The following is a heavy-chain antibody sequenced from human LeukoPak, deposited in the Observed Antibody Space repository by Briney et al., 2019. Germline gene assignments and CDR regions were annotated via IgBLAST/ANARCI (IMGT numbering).Heavy chain of an antibody. J-gene: IGHJ6*03. Sequence: ASVKVSCKASGYTFTGYYMHWVRQAPGQGLEWMGWINPNSGGTNYAQKFQGRVTMTRDTSISTAYMELSRLRSDDTAVYYCASTPRGYCSGGSCYSAPYYYYYYMDVWGKGTTVTVSS. V-gene: IGHV1-2*02. CDR1: GYTFTGYY. D-gene: IGHD2-15*01. CDR3: ASTPRGYCSGGSCYSAPYYYYYYMDV. CDR2: INPNSGGT.